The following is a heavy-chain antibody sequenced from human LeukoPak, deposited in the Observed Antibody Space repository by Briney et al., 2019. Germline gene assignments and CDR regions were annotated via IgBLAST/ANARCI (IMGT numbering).Heavy chain of an antibody. Sequence: SVKISCNTSGSTFSSYTISWVRQAPGQGLEWMGRIIPILCIANYAQKFQGRVTITADKSTSTAYIAMSSLRSEDTAVYSCAREEVREPPHFAYWGEGTLVTVSS. D-gene: IGHD1-26*01. CDR1: GSTFSSYT. V-gene: IGHV1-69*04. CDR3: AREEVREPPHFAY. CDR2: IIPILCIA. J-gene: IGHJ4*02.